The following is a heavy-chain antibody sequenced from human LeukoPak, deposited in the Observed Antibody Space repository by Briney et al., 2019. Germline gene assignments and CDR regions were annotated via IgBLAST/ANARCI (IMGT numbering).Heavy chain of an antibody. Sequence: GGSLRLSCVASGFTFTDYWMTWVRQAPGKGLEWVANINVDEREKWYVDSVKGRFTISRDNAKNSLFLQMNSLRADDTGVYYCARDPERGFDYWGQGTLVTVSS. CDR2: INVDEREK. CDR3: ARDPERGFDY. J-gene: IGHJ4*02. CDR1: GFTFTDYW. V-gene: IGHV3-7*01.